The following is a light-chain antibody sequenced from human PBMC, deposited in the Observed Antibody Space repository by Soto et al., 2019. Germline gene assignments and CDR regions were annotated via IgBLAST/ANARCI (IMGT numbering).Light chain of an antibody. V-gene: IGLV2-14*01. CDR3: SSYTSSSTLEV. J-gene: IGLJ1*01. CDR1: SSDVGGYNY. Sequence: QSVLTQPASVSVSPGQSITISCTGTSSDVGGYNYVSWYQQHPGKAPKLMIYDVSNRPSGVSNRFSGSKSGNTASLTISGLQAEDEADYYCSSYTSSSTLEVFGTGNEVPGL. CDR2: DVS.